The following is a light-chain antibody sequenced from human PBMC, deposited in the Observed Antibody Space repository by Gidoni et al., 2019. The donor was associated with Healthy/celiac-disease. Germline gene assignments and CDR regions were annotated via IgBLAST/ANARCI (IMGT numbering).Light chain of an antibody. J-gene: IGKJ1*01. CDR2: KGT. CDR1: QSISSW. V-gene: IGKV1-5*03. Sequence: DIHITPSPSTLSASVGDRVTITCRASQSISSWLAWYQQKPGKAPKLLIYKGTSLESGVPSRFSGSGSGTEFTLTISSLQPDDFATYYCQQNKSYPRTFGQGTKVEIK. CDR3: QQNKSYPRT.